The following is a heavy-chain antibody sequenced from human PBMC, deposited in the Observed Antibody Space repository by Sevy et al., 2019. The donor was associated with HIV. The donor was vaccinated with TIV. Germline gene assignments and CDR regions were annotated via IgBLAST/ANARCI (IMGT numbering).Heavy chain of an antibody. Sequence: GESLKISCKASGYSFTKYWIGWVRQMPGKGLECMGIINPGDSDTRYSPSFQGQVTISADKSVSTAYLQWISLKASDTAMYYCAILPMVVGSYYPFDYWGQGTLVTVSS. CDR1: GYSFTKYW. CDR2: INPGDSDT. J-gene: IGHJ4*02. CDR3: AILPMVVGSYYPFDY. V-gene: IGHV5-51*01. D-gene: IGHD3-10*01.